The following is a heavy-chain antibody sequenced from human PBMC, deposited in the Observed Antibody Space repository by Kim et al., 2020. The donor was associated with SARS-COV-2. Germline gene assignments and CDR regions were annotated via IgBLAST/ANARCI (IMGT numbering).Heavy chain of an antibody. CDR1: GFTFSSYW. J-gene: IGHJ4*02. CDR2: IKQDGSEK. V-gene: IGHV3-7*01. D-gene: IGHD6-19*01. CDR3: ARDRSVGGSSGRLHYFDY. Sequence: GGSLRLSCAASGFTFSSYWMSWVRQAPGKGLEWVANIKQDGSEKYYVDSVKGRFTISRDNAKNSLYLQMNSLRAEDTAVYYCARDRSVGGSSGRLHYFDYWGQGTLVTVSS.